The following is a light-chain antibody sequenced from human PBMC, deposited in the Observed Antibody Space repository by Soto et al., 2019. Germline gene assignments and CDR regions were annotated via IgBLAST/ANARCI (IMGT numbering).Light chain of an antibody. CDR2: GNN. V-gene: IGLV1-40*01. CDR1: SSNIGGGND. J-gene: IGLJ1*01. CDR3: PSYDSSLSGYV. Sequence: QSVLTQPPSVSGAPGQRVTISCTGSSSNIGGGNDVHWYQQPPGTAPKLLIYGNNNRPSGVPDRFSGSKSGTSASLAITGLQAEDEADYYCPSYDSSLSGYVFGTGTKVTVL.